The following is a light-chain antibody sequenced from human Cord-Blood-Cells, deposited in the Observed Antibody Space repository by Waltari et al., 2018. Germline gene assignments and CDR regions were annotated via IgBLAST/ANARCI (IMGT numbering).Light chain of an antibody. CDR2: DVS. CDR3: SSYTSSSTLGV. V-gene: IGLV2-14*01. CDR1: SSDVGGYNY. J-gene: IGLJ3*02. Sequence: QSALTQPASVSGSPGQSITISCTGTSSDVGGYNYVSWYQQHPGKAPKLMIYDVSKRPAGVANRFSGSKSGNTASLTISGLQAEDEADYSCSSYTSSSTLGVFGGGTKLTVL.